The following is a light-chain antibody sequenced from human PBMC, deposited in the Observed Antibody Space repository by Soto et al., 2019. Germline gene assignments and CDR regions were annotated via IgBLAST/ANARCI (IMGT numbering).Light chain of an antibody. J-gene: IGKJ4*01. CDR1: QSVSSN. CDR2: GAS. Sequence: EKMLTQSPATLSVSQGERATLSCGASQSVSSNLAWYQQKPGQAARLLIYGASTRATGIPARFSGSGSGTEFTLTISSLQSEDFAIYYCQQYSSWPPLTFGGGAKVDIK. CDR3: QQYSSWPPLT. V-gene: IGKV3-15*01.